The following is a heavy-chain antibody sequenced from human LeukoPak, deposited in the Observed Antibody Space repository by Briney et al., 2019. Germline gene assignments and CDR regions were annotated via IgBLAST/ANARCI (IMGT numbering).Heavy chain of an antibody. V-gene: IGHV3-15*01. CDR2: IKSKSDGGTT. J-gene: IGHJ3*02. CDR3: TTEVLDGATDGTVDI. Sequence: GGSLRLSCVASGFTFSNAWMNWVRQAPGKGLEWGGRIKSKSDGGTTDYAAPGKGKFTISRDDTKNTLDLQMNSLKSEDTAEYYCTTEVLDGATDGTVDIGGQGTMVTVSS. D-gene: IGHD2-8*02. CDR1: GFTFSNAW.